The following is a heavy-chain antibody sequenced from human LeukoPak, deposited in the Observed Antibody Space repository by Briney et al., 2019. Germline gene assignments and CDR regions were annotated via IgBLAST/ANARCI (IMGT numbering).Heavy chain of an antibody. CDR1: GFTFSSYG. V-gene: IGHV3-33*08. CDR2: IWYDGNDK. CDR3: ARHSIYTSSSGGLDY. D-gene: IGHD6-6*01. Sequence: PGRSLRLSCAASGFTFSSYGMHWVRQAPGKGLEWVAFIWYDGNDKYYLDSVKGRFTISRDISKNTLHLQMNSLRPEDTAVYYCARHSIYTSSSGGLDYWGQGTLVTVSS. J-gene: IGHJ4*02.